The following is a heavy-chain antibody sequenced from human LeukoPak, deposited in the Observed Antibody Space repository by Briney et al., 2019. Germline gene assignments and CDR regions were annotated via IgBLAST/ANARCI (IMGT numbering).Heavy chain of an antibody. CDR2: TYYRSKWYN. CDR3: ARNPQWDIVVVPAADFDY. J-gene: IGHJ4*02. V-gene: IGHV6-1*01. CDR1: GDSVSSNSAA. Sequence: SQTLSLTCAISGDSVSSNSAAWNWIRQSPSRGLEWLGRTYYRSKWYNDYAVSVKSRITINPDTSKNQFSLQLNSVTPEDTAVYYCARNPQWDIVVVPAADFDYWGQGTLVTVSS. D-gene: IGHD2-2*01.